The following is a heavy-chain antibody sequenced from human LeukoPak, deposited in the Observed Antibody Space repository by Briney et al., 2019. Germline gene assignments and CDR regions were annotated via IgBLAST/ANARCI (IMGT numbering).Heavy chain of an antibody. CDR2: INYSGST. D-gene: IGHD3-3*01. V-gene: IGHV4-59*01. J-gene: IGHJ4*02. CDR3: ARVRRFSGYYNVYFDY. CDR1: GCSISSYY. Sequence: PSETLSLTCTVSGCSISSYYWGWIRQPPGKGLEWIGYINYSGSTNYNPSLKKGATVSVASSNNQFSLKLRSVTAADTAVYSCARVRRFSGYYNVYFDYWGQGTLVTVSS.